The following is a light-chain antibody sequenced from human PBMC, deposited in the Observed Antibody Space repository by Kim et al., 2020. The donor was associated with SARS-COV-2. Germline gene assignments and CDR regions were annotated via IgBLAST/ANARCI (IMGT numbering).Light chain of an antibody. CDR3: QAWDSSLVV. CDR2: QDS. V-gene: IGLV3-1*01. J-gene: IGLJ2*01. Sequence: SPGQTASITCSGDKLGDKYACWYQQKPGQSPVLVIYQDSKRPSGIPERFSGSNSGNTATLAISGTQAMDEADYYCQAWDSSLVVFGGGTQLTVL. CDR1: KLGDKY.